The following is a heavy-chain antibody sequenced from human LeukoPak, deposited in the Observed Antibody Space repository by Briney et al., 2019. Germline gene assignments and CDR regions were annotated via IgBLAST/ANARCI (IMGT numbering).Heavy chain of an antibody. CDR1: GGSLSSSSYY. CDR2: IYYSGST. J-gene: IGHJ2*01. V-gene: IGHV4-39*01. CDR3: ARHGYWYFDL. Sequence: SETLSLTCTVSGGSLSSSSYYWGWIRQPPGKGLEWIGSIYYSGSTYYNPSLKSRVTISVDTSKNQFSLKLSSVTAADTAVYYCARHGYWYFDLWGRGTLVTVSS.